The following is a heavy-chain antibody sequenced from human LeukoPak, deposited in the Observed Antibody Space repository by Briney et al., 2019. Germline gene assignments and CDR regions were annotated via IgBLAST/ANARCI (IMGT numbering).Heavy chain of an antibody. CDR3: ARDFWGYSYGSFDY. V-gene: IGHV3-21*01. J-gene: IGHJ4*02. CDR1: GFTFSTNS. CDR2: ISSSSSYI. Sequence: GSLRLSCAASGFTFSTNSMSWARQAPGKGLEWVSSISSSSSYIYYADSVKGRFTISRDNAKNSLYLQMNSLGAEDTAVYYCARDFWGYSYGSFDYWGQGTLVTVSS. D-gene: IGHD5-18*01.